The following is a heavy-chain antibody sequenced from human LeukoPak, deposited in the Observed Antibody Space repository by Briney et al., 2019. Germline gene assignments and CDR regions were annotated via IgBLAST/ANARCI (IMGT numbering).Heavy chain of an antibody. Sequence: TGGSLRLSCAVSGFTFNSYSMNWVRHPPPKGLELVSSISSNNNYIFYSDSSKGRLTISTDNAKNTLYRQMHDPMTEDTPVLYCAREYGSGSLDYWGQGALVTVSS. J-gene: IGHJ4*02. CDR3: AREYGSGSLDY. CDR2: ISSNNNYI. D-gene: IGHD3-10*01. V-gene: IGHV3-21*01. CDR1: GFTFNSYS.